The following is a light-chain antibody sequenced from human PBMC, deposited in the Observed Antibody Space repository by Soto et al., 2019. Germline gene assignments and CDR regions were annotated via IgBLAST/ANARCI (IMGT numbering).Light chain of an antibody. CDR1: QSVSSSY. Sequence: EIVLTQSPGTRSLSPGERDTLSCRASQSVSSSYLAWYQQKPGQAPRLLIYGASSRATGIPDRFSGSGSGTDFTLTISRVEPEDFAVYYCQQYGSSPGTFGQGTKVEIK. CDR3: QQYGSSPGT. J-gene: IGKJ1*01. V-gene: IGKV3-20*01. CDR2: GAS.